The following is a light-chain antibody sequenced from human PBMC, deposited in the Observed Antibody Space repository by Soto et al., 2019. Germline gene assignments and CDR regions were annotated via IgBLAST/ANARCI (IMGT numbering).Light chain of an antibody. Sequence: EIVMTQSPATLSVSPGERATLSFRSSQSVNIDLAWYQQSPGQAPRLLIYGASTRATGVPARFSGSRSGTEFTLTISSLQSEDFAVYYCQQYNNWPRTFGQGTKVDI. CDR2: GAS. CDR3: QQYNNWPRT. J-gene: IGKJ1*01. V-gene: IGKV3-15*01. CDR1: QSVNID.